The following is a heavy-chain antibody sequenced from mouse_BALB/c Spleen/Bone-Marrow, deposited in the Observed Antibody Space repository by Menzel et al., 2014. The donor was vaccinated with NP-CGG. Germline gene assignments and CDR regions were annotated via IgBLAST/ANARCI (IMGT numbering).Heavy chain of an antibody. CDR2: INPDSSTI. D-gene: IGHD1-1*02. CDR3: ARLGCYGTFAY. V-gene: IGHV4-1*02. CDR1: GFDFSRYW. J-gene: IGHJ3*01. Sequence: EVKLVESGGGPVQPGGSLKLSCAASGFDFSRYWMSWVRQAPGKGLEWIGEINPDSSTINYTPSLKDKFIISRDNAKNTLYLQMSKVRSEDTALYYCARLGCYGTFAYWSQGTLVTISA.